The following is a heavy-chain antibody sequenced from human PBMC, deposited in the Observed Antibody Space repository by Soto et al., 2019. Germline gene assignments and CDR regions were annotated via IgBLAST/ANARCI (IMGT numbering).Heavy chain of an antibody. D-gene: IGHD3-16*01. CDR3: AKDLSWGQSDH. CDR2: IYGGGST. V-gene: IGHV3-53*03. J-gene: IGHJ4*02. CDR1: GFTVSGNH. Sequence: GGSLRLSCAASGFTVSGNHMSWVRQAPGKGLEWVSVIYGGGSTYYADFVKGRFTVSRDNARTTLFLQMNGLRAEDTALYYCAKDLSWGQSDHWGRGTLVTVSS.